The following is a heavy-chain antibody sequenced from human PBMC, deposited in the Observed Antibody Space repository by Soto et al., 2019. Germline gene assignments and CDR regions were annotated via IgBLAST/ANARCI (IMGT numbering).Heavy chain of an antibody. CDR1: GDSISSADYY. Sequence: ASETLSLTCTVSGDSISSADYYWSWIRQTPGKGLEWIGHIFYSGTTYYNPSLKSRLTISVDTSKNHFSLRLTSVTAADAAVYYCARDLWVEPELYYYGMDVWGQGTTVTVSS. CDR3: ARDLWVEPELYYYGMDV. J-gene: IGHJ6*02. CDR2: IFYSGTT. V-gene: IGHV4-30-4*01. D-gene: IGHD1-1*01.